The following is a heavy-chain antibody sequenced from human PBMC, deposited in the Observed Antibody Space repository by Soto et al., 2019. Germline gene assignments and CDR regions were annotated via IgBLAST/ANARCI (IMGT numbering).Heavy chain of an antibody. CDR2: INAGNGDT. CDR1: GYIFTAYS. CDR3: ARDRHSSRPYYFDF. D-gene: IGHD6-19*01. V-gene: IGHV1-3*01. J-gene: IGHJ4*02. Sequence: ASVKVSCKVSGYIFTAYSIHWVRQAPGQSLEWMGWINAGNGDTKYSQKFLDRITITRDTSASTVYMDLNSLKSEDTGIYFCARDRHSSRPYYFDFWGPGTPVTVSS.